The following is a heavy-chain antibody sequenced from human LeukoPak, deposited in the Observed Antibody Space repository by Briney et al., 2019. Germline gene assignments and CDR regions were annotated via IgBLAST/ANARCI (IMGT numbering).Heavy chain of an antibody. V-gene: IGHV3-21*01. D-gene: IGHD3-9*01. Sequence: GGSLRLSCAASGFTFSSYSMNWVRQAPGKGLEWVSSISSSSSYIYYADSVKGRFTISRDNAKNSLYLQMNSLRAEDTAVYYCAGVARDDNWYFDLWGRGTLVTVSS. CDR3: AGVARDDNWYFDL. CDR1: GFTFSSYS. J-gene: IGHJ2*01. CDR2: ISSSSSYI.